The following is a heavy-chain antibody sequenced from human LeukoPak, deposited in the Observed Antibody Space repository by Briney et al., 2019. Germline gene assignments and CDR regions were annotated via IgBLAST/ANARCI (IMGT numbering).Heavy chain of an antibody. D-gene: IGHD3-10*01. Sequence: SQTLSLTCAISGDSVSSNSAAWNWIRQSPSRGPEWLGRTYYRSKWYNDYAISVKSRMTINADTSKNQFSLQLNSVTPEDTAVYYCAKGRWALFDCWGQGTLVIVSS. J-gene: IGHJ4*02. CDR2: TYYRSKWYN. V-gene: IGHV6-1*01. CDR3: AKGRWALFDC. CDR1: GDSVSSNSAA.